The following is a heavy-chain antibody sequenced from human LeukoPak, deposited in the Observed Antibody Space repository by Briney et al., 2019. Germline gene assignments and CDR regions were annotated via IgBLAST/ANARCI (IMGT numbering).Heavy chain of an antibody. Sequence: ASVKVSCKASGYTFTSYAMQWVRQARGQRLEWIGWIVVGSGNTNYAQKFQERVTITRDMSTSTAYMELSSLRSEDTAVYYCAAVSGRILRWTDAFDIWGQGTMVTVSS. V-gene: IGHV1-58*02. CDR1: GYTFTSYA. J-gene: IGHJ3*02. CDR2: IVVGSGNT. CDR3: AAVSGRILRWTDAFDI. D-gene: IGHD4-23*01.